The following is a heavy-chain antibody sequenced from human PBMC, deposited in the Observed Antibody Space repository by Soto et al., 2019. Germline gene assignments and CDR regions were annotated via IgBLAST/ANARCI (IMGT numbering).Heavy chain of an antibody. Sequence: QITLKESGPTLVKPTQTLTLTCTFSGFSLTSRPVGVGWVRQPPGKALEWLAFIYWDDDKRYSPFLRSTLIVTKXXSXSXXVLTLTNLDPVDTATYYCAHRREYGASWNEGVFDYWGRGILVTVSS. J-gene: IGHJ4*02. D-gene: IGHD2-8*01. CDR2: IYWDDDK. V-gene: IGHV2-5*02. CDR1: GFSLTSRPVG. CDR3: AHRREYGASWNEGVFDY.